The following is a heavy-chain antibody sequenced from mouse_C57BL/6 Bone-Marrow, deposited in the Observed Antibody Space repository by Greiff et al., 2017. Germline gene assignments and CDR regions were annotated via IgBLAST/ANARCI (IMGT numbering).Heavy chain of an antibody. CDR3: ARRGYYYGSRWYFDV. CDR2: IHPNSGST. CDR1: GYTFTSYW. J-gene: IGHJ1*03. D-gene: IGHD1-1*01. V-gene: IGHV1-64*01. Sequence: QVQLQQPGAELVKPGASVKLSCKASGYTFTSYWMHWVKQRPGQGLEWIGMIHPNSGSTNYNEKFKSKATLTVDKSSSPAYMQLSSLTSEYSAVYYCARRGYYYGSRWYFDVWGTGTTVTVAS.